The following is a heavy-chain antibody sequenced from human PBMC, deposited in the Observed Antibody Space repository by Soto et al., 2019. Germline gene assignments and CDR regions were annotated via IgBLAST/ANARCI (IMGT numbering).Heavy chain of an antibody. CDR1: GFTFSSYE. Sequence: GGSLRLSCAASGFTFSSYEMNWVRQASGKGLEWVSYISSSGSTIYYADSVKGRFTISRDNAKNSLYLQMNSLRAEDTAVYYCVRDRRLYGDYVYWFDPWGQGTLVTVSS. J-gene: IGHJ5*02. V-gene: IGHV3-48*03. D-gene: IGHD4-17*01. CDR3: VRDRRLYGDYVYWFDP. CDR2: ISSSGSTI.